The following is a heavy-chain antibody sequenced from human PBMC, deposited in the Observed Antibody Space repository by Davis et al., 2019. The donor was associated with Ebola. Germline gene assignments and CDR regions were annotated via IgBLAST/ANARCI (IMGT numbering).Heavy chain of an antibody. V-gene: IGHV1-69*06. CDR2: FIPIFDRT. CDR1: GGTFSYA. D-gene: IGHD5-12*01. CDR3: ASRDWGDSGYDGVKYFDI. J-gene: IGHJ4*02. Sequence: SVKVSCKTSGGTFSYAISWVRQAPGQGLEWMGGFIPIFDRTNYAQKFQGRVTITADKSTATAYLELRSLGSDDTAVYYCASRDWGDSGYDGVKYFDIWGQGTLVTVSS.